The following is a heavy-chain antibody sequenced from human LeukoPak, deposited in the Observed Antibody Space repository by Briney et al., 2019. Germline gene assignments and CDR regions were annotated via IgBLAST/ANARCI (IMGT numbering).Heavy chain of an antibody. D-gene: IGHD1-26*01. CDR2: IYHSGST. J-gene: IGHJ3*02. V-gene: IGHV4-38-2*02. Sequence: PSETLSLTCTVSGYSISSGYYWGWIRQPPGKGLEWIGSIYHSGSTYYNPSLKSRVTISVDTSKNQFSLKLSSVTAADTAVYYCAREGWERTLSGAFDIWGQGTMVTVSS. CDR1: GYSISSGYY. CDR3: AREGWERTLSGAFDI.